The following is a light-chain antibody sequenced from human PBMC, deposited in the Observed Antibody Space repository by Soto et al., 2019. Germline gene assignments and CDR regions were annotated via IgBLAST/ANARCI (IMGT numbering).Light chain of an antibody. V-gene: IGKV1-9*01. Sequence: IQLTQSPSSLSASVGDRVTITCRASQGISSYLAWYQQKPGKAPKLLIYAASTLQSGVPSRFSGNGSGTDFTLTISSLQPEDIATYYCQQLNSYPRTFGQGTKVEIK. J-gene: IGKJ1*01. CDR3: QQLNSYPRT. CDR1: QGISSY. CDR2: AAS.